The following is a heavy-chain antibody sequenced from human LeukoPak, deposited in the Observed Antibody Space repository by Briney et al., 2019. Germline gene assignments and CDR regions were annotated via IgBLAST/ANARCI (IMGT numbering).Heavy chain of an antibody. CDR2: IYTSGST. V-gene: IGHV4-4*07. D-gene: IGHD2-21*02. CDR3: ARDPGDYPPYYFDY. Sequence: SETLSLTCTVSGGSISRYYWSRIRQPAGKGLEWIGRIYTSGSTNYNPSLKSRVTMSVDTSKNQFSLKLTSVTAADTAVYYCARDPGDYPPYYFDYWGQGTLVTVSS. CDR1: GGSISRYY. J-gene: IGHJ4*02.